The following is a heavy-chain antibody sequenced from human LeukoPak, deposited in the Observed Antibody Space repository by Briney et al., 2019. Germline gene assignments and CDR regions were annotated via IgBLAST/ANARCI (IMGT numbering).Heavy chain of an antibody. V-gene: IGHV4-38-2*01. Sequence: SETLSLTCVVSGYFITNGYFWGWIRQPPGKGLEWIGNIYHAGTTYYNPSLKSRVTISVDTSKNQFSLRLSSVTAADTAVYYCAGLGIASRFEDYWGQGTLVTVSS. D-gene: IGHD6-13*01. CDR2: IYHAGTT. CDR1: GYFITNGYF. CDR3: AGLGIASRFEDY. J-gene: IGHJ4*02.